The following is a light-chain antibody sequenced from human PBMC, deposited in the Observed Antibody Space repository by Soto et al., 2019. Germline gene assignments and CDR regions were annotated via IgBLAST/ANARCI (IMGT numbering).Light chain of an antibody. CDR1: QSVSSY. CDR3: QQRSNWPLT. CDR2: DAS. V-gene: IGKV3-11*01. J-gene: IGKJ3*01. Sequence: EIVLTQSPATLSLSPGEIATLSCRASQSVSSYLAWYQQKPGQAPRLLIYDASNRATVIPARFSGSGSGTDFTLTISSLEPEDFTVYYCQQRSNWPLTFGPGTKVDIK.